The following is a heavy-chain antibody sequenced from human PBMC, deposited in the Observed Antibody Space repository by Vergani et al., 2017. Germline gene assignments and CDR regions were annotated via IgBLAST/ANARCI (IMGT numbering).Heavy chain of an antibody. D-gene: IGHD6-19*01. J-gene: IGHJ4*02. CDR2: IKQDGSEK. CDR3: ASGWPAESFDY. Sequence: EVQLVESGGGLVQPGGSLRLSCAASGFTFNNYWMNWVRQAPGKGLEWVANIKQDGSEKYYVDSVKGRFTISRDNAKNSLYLQMNSLRAEDTAVYYCASGWPAESFDYWGQGTLVTVSS. CDR1: GFTFNNYW. V-gene: IGHV3-7*03.